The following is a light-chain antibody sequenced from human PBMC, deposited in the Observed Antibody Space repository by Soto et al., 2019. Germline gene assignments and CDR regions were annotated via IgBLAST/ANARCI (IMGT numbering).Light chain of an antibody. CDR3: SSYTSRATLV. CDR1: TIDIGTYDY. Sequence: QSVLTQPASVSGSPGQSITISCTGTTIDIGTYDYVSWYQQHPGKAPKLMISDVSDRPSGVSNRFSGSKSGNTASLTISGLQTEDEADYHCSSYTSRATLVFGTGTKLTVL. V-gene: IGLV2-14*03. CDR2: DVS. J-gene: IGLJ1*01.